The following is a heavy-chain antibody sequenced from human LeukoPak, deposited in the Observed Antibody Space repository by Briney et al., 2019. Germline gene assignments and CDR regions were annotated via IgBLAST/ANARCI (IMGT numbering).Heavy chain of an antibody. CDR3: ARDEHLSFQD. Sequence: PGGSLRLSCAASGFTFSSNAMNWVRQAPGRGLEWVALISYDGSNQYYADSVKGRFTISRDNSKNTLYLQMNSLRAEDTAVYYCARDEHLSFQDCGQGTLVTVSS. CDR2: ISYDGSNQ. J-gene: IGHJ4*02. CDR1: GFTFSSNA. D-gene: IGHD1/OR15-1a*01. V-gene: IGHV3-30-3*01.